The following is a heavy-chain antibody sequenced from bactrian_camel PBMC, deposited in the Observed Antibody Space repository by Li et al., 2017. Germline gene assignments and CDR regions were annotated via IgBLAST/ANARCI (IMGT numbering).Heavy chain of an antibody. D-gene: IGHD7*01. CDR3: AAEPVACPPREFQDYTY. Sequence: HVQLVESGGGSVQAGGSLTLSCAASRGTASSYCMAWFREAPGKEREGLAAFDTDGLRHYADSVKGRFTISKEKDENTLYLQMNNLRPEDTAMYYCAAEPVACPPREFQDYTYWGQGTQVTVS. CDR1: RGTASSYC. CDR2: FDTDGLR. J-gene: IGHJ4*01. V-gene: IGHV3S57*01.